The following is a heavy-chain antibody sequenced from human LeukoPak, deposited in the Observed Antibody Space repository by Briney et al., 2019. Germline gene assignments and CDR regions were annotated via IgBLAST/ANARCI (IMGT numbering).Heavy chain of an antibody. CDR2: ISDGGSTT. CDR3: SRSAYYGGSGNYYDY. D-gene: IGHD3-22*01. Sequence: GGSLRLSCAASGFTFSSYWMHWVRQAPGKGLVWVSRISDGGSTTTYADSVKGRFTISRDNAKNTLYLQMNGLRAEDTAVYYCSRSAYYGGSGNYYDYWGQGTLVTVSS. V-gene: IGHV3-74*01. J-gene: IGHJ4*02. CDR1: GFTFSSYW.